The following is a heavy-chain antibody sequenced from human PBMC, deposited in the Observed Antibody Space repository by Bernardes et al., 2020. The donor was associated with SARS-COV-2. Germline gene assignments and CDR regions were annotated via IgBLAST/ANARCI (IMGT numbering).Heavy chain of an antibody. Sequence: SETLSLTCTVSGGSISSYYWSWIRQPPGKGLEWNGYIYYSGSTSYNPSLKSRVTISVDTSRNHVSLKLSSVTAADTAVYYCARHPVNSRWYFDLWGRGTLVTVSS. J-gene: IGHJ2*01. V-gene: IGHV4-59*08. CDR3: ARHPVNSRWYFDL. CDR2: IYYSGST. D-gene: IGHD1-20*01. CDR1: GGSISSYY.